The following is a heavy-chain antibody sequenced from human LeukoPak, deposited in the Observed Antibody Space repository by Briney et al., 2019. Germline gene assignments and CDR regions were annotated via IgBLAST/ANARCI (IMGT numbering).Heavy chain of an antibody. J-gene: IGHJ4*02. CDR2: ISSSGGST. CDR1: GFTFKNYA. D-gene: IGHD5-12*01. V-gene: IGHV3-23*01. CDR3: AKGAATMGDC. Sequence: GGSLRLSCEASGFTFKNYAMSWVRQAPGKGLEWVPGISSSGGSTYYADSVKGRFTISRDNSKNTLYLQMNSLRGEDTAVYYCAKGAATMGDCWGQGILVTVS.